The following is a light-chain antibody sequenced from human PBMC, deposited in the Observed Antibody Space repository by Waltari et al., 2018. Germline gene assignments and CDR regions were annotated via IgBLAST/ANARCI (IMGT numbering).Light chain of an antibody. V-gene: IGKV1-39*01. Sequence: DIQMTQSPASLSASLGDRVTITCRASQNIGRYLNWYQQISGRAPKLLIYAASNLQRGVPSRFIGSRSGTDFTLTISGLQPEDFGTYYCQQGYSTWTFGQGTNVDSK. CDR2: AAS. CDR1: QNIGRY. CDR3: QQGYSTWT. J-gene: IGKJ1*01.